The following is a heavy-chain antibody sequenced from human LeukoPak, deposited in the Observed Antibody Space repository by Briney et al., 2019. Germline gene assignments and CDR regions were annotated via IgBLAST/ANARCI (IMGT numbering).Heavy chain of an antibody. CDR1: GFSVTSNY. J-gene: IGHJ5*02. D-gene: IGHD1-7*01. V-gene: IGHV3-53*04. Sequence: PGGSLRLSCAASGFSVTSNYMTWVRQAPGKGLEWISVIYSGTSTYYADSVKGRFTISRHNSKNTLYLQMNSLRPEDTAVYYCARVYNWDYEGGWFDPWGQGTLVTVS. CDR2: IYSGTST. CDR3: ARVYNWDYEGGWFDP.